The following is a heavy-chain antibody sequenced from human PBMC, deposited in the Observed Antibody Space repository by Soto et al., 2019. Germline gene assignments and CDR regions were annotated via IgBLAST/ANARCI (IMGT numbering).Heavy chain of an antibody. D-gene: IGHD3-22*01. V-gene: IGHV3-15*01. CDR2: IKSKTDGGTT. J-gene: IGHJ4*02. Sequence: GGSLRLSCAASGFTFSNAWMSWVRQAPGKGLEWVGRIKSKTDGGTTDYAAPVKGRFTISRDDSKNTLYLQMNSLKTEDTAVYYCVPSGGYDSSGYYYWGQGTLVTVSS. CDR3: VPSGGYDSSGYYY. CDR1: GFTFSNAW.